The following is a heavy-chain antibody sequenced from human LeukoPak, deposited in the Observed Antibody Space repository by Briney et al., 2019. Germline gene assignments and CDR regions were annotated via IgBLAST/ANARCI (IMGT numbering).Heavy chain of an antibody. D-gene: IGHD6-19*01. J-gene: IGHJ6*02. Sequence: GGSLRLSCAASGFTFSDYYMSWIRQAPGKGLEWVSYISSSGSTIHYADSVKGRFTISRDNAKNSLYLQMNSLRAEDTAVYYCASSPHRGSGRYCCEDYYYYGMDVWGQGTTVTVSS. CDR3: ASSPHRGSGRYCCEDYYYYGMDV. V-gene: IGHV3-11*01. CDR2: ISSSGSTI. CDR1: GFTFSDYY.